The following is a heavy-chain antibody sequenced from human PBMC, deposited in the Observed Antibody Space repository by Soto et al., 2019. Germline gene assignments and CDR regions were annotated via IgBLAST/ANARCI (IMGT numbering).Heavy chain of an antibody. V-gene: IGHV1-18*01. Sequence: QVQLVQSGGEVRKPGASVTVSCKASGYTFTSYGISWVRQAPGQGLEWMGWISGYNGKTNYAQKVQDRVTMTTDTSTSTVYLELRSLRFDDTAVYYCAREGDVPYYYYGMDVWGQGTTVTFSS. D-gene: IGHD2-21*02. J-gene: IGHJ6*02. CDR1: GYTFTSYG. CDR2: ISGYNGKT. CDR3: AREGDVPYYYYGMDV.